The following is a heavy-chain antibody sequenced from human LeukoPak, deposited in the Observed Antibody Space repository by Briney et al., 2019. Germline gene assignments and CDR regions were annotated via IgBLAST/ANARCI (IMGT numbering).Heavy chain of an antibody. CDR1: GGSISSSGYY. V-gene: IGHV4-31*03. D-gene: IGHD3-22*01. J-gene: IGHJ4*02. CDR2: IYYSGST. Sequence: SQTLSLTCTVSGGSISSSGYYWSWIRQHPGKGLEWIGYIYYSGSTYYNPSLKSRVTISVDTSKNQFSLKLSSVTAADTAVYYCAREGDYYDSSGTAGPFDYWGQGTLVTVSS. CDR3: AREGDYYDSSGTAGPFDY.